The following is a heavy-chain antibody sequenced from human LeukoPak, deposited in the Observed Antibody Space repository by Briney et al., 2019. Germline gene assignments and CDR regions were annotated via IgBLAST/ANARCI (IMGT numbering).Heavy chain of an antibody. CDR1: GFTVSDHY. CDR2: TYTGGST. Sequence: AGGSLGLSCAASGFTVSDHYMTWDRQAPGKGLEWVSTTYTGGSTYSADSVKDRFTVSRDSSKNTLYLEMNSLRAEDTAVYYCARVRDGYNSPFFDYWGQGTLVTVSS. V-gene: IGHV3-66*01. D-gene: IGHD5-24*01. CDR3: ARVRDGYNSPFFDY. J-gene: IGHJ4*02.